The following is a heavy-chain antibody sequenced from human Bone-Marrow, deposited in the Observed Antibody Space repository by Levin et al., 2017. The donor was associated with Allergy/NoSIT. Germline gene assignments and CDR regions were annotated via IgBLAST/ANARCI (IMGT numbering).Heavy chain of an antibody. CDR3: AKDWRGTTCSDGCLQH. Sequence: AGGSLRLSCAASGFTFSSYAMSWVRQAPGKGLEWVSTITDSIDETYYADSVKGRFSISRDNSKNTVYLQMNSLGAEDTATYHCAKDWRGTTCSDGCLQHWGQGTLVIVSS. J-gene: IGHJ1*01. CDR2: ITDSIDET. D-gene: IGHD2-21*02. CDR1: GFTFSSYA. V-gene: IGHV3-23*01.